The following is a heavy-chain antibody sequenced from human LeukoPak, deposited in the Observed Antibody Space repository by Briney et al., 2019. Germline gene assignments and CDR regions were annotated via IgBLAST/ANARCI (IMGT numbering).Heavy chain of an antibody. J-gene: IGHJ4*02. D-gene: IGHD6-19*01. CDR2: MNPNSGNT. CDR3: AREVLAVAGTSDDY. V-gene: IGHV1-8*01. Sequence: ASVKVSCKASGYTFTSYDINWVRQATGQGLEWMGWMNPNSGNTGYAQKFQGRVTMTRNTSISTAYMEPSSLRSEDTAVYYCAREVLAVAGTSDDYWGQGTLVTVSS. CDR1: GYTFTSYD.